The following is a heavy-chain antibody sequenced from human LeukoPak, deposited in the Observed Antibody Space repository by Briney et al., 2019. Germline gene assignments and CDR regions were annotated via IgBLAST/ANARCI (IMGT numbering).Heavy chain of an antibody. CDR2: ISACNGNT. V-gene: IGHV1-18*01. D-gene: IGHD4-11*01. Sequence: GASVKVSCKASGGTFSSYAISWVRQAPGQGLEWMGGISACNGNTNYAQKLQGRVTMTTDTSTSTAYMELRSLRSDDTAVYYCARERDYSKKRDAFDIWGQGTMVTVSS. CDR3: ARERDYSKKRDAFDI. CDR1: GGTFSSYA. J-gene: IGHJ3*02.